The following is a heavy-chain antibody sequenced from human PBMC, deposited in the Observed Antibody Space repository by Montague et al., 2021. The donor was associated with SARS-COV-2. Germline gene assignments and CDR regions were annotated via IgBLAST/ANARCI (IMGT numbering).Heavy chain of an antibody. D-gene: IGHD1-26*01. CDR1: GGSIFSNSFY. CDR3: ARSTVGTSHFDY. Sequence: SETLSLTCTVSGGSIFSNSFYWGWIRQSPGQGLEWIGNVLSSGSTFYNPSLRGRVTMSEDMSKNQFSLKLMSVTAADTAVYYCARSTVGTSHFDYWGQGTLVTASS. V-gene: IGHV4-39*01. J-gene: IGHJ4*02. CDR2: VLSSGST.